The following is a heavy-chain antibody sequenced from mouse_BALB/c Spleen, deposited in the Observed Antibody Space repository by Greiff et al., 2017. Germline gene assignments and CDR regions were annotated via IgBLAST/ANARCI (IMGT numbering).Heavy chain of an antibody. J-gene: IGHJ4*01. CDR1: GYTFTSYT. V-gene: IGHV1-4*02. CDR2: INPSSGYT. Sequence: VQLQQSAAELARPGASVKMSCKASGYTFTSYTMHWVKQRPGQGLEWIGYINPSSGYTEYNQKFKDKTTLTADKSSSTAYMQLSSLTSEDSAVYYCARGVRGAMDYWGQGTSVTVSS. CDR3: ARGVRGAMDY.